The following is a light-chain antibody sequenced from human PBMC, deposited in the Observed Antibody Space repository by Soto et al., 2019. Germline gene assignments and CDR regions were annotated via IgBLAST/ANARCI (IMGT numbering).Light chain of an antibody. V-gene: IGLV4-60*02. CDR3: ETWDSNTHTV. CDR1: SEHSSYI. J-gene: IGLJ3*02. Sequence: QTVVTQSSSASASLGSSGKLTCTLSSEHSSYIIAWHQQQPGKAPRYLMKLEGSGSYNKGSGVPDRFSGSSSGADRYLTISNLQFEDEADYYCETWDSNTHTVFGGGTKLTVL. CDR2: LEGSGSY.